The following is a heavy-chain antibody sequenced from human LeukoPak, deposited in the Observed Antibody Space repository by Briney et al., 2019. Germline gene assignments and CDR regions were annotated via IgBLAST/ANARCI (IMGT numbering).Heavy chain of an antibody. CDR3: AKEHSISNTAMVTDYFDY. V-gene: IGHV3-7*03. D-gene: IGHD5-18*01. Sequence: PGGSLRLSCAASGFTFSSSWMSWVRQAPGKGLEWVANIKQDGSEKYYVDSVKGRFTISRDNSKNTLYLQMNSLRAEDTAVYYCAKEHSISNTAMVTDYFDYWGQGTLVTVSS. CDR1: GFTFSSSW. J-gene: IGHJ4*02. CDR2: IKQDGSEK.